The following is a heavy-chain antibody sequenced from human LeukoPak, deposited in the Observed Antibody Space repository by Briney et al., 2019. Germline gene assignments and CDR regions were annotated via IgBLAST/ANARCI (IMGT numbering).Heavy chain of an antibody. Sequence: SETLSLTCTVSGGSISSYYWSWIRQPPGKGLEWNGYIYYSGSTNYNPSLKSRVTISVDTSTNQFSLKLSSVTAADTAVYYCARARYYDSSGYYYYYYMDVWGKGTTVTVSS. CDR1: GGSISSYY. J-gene: IGHJ6*03. D-gene: IGHD3-22*01. V-gene: IGHV4-59*01. CDR2: IYYSGST. CDR3: ARARYYDSSGYYYYYYMDV.